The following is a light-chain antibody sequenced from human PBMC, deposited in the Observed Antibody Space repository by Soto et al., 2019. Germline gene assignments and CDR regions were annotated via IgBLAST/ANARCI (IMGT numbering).Light chain of an antibody. CDR2: KAS. Sequence: DIQMTQSPSTLSASVGDRVTITCRASQTISSWLAWYQQKPGKAPKLLIYKASSLESGVPSRFSGSGSGTECTLTIGSLQPGGLATYYCQEYNSAYTCGQGTKLEIK. CDR1: QTISSW. V-gene: IGKV1-5*03. J-gene: IGKJ2*01. CDR3: QEYNSAYT.